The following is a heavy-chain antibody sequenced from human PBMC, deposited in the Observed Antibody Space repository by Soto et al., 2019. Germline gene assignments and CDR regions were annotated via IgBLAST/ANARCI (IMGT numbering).Heavy chain of an antibody. D-gene: IGHD2-21*02. Sequence: EVQLLESGGGLVQPGGSLRLSCAASGFTFGTFGMNWVRQAPGKGLEWVSGISGGGGSTYYADSVKGRFTISRDPSKNTICQEMNSLRAGDTAVYYCAEGFIVVVSVIVPDDAFDVWGQGTMVTVSS. J-gene: IGHJ3*01. V-gene: IGHV3-23*01. CDR2: ISGGGGST. CDR3: AEGFIVVVSVIVPDDAFDV. CDR1: GFTFGTFG.